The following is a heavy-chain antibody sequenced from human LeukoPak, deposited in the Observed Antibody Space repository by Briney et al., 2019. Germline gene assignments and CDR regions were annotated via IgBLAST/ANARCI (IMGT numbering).Heavy chain of an antibody. V-gene: IGHV3-23*01. D-gene: IGHD3-3*01. CDR1: GFTLSSYA. Sequence: PGGSLRLSCAASGFTLSSYAMSWVRQGPGKGLEWVSAISVSGNTYHADSVKGRFTISRDNAKNSLYLQMNSLRAEDTALYYCARGGLTIFGVVNYMDVWGKGTTVTVSS. J-gene: IGHJ6*03. CDR2: ISVSGNT. CDR3: ARGGLTIFGVVNYMDV.